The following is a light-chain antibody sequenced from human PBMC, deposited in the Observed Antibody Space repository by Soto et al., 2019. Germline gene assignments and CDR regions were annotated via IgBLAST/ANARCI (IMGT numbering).Light chain of an antibody. CDR1: QSLLYNNTYNY. Sequence: EIVMTQSPLTLPVTPGDPASISCMSSQSLLYNNTYNYLDWYVQKPGQSPQLLIYFGSNRAPGVPDRFSGSGSGTDFTLKINRVEAEDVGTYYCMQALQSLTFGQGTGLEIK. J-gene: IGKJ5*01. CDR3: MQALQSLT. CDR2: FGS. V-gene: IGKV2-28*01.